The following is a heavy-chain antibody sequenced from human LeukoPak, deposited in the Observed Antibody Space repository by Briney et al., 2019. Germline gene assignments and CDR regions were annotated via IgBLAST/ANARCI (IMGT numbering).Heavy chain of an antibody. Sequence: GSLRLSCAASGFTFDDYGMSWVRQAPGKGLEWVANIKQDGSEKYYVDSVKGRFTISRDNAKNSLYLQMNSLRAEDTAVYYCARLGSLYYDFWSGYRDAFDIWGQGTMVTVSS. D-gene: IGHD3-3*01. CDR2: IKQDGSEK. V-gene: IGHV3-7*01. CDR3: ARLGSLYYDFWSGYRDAFDI. CDR1: GFTFDDYG. J-gene: IGHJ3*02.